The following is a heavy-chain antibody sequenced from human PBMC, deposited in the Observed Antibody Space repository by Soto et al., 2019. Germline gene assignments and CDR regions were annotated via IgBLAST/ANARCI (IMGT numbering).Heavy chain of an antibody. CDR2: ISSSSSYI. CDR3: AREPQWLDAFDI. D-gene: IGHD6-19*01. CDR1: GFTFSSYA. Sequence: GGSLRLSCAASGFTFSSYAMSWVRQAPGKGLEWVSSISSSSSYIYYADSVKGRFTISRDNAKNSLYLQMNSLRAEDTAVYYCAREPQWLDAFDIWGQGTMVTVSS. V-gene: IGHV3-21*01. J-gene: IGHJ3*02.